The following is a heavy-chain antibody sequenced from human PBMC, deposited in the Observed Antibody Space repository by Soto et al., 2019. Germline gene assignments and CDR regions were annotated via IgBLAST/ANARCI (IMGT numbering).Heavy chain of an antibody. CDR1: GGSISSSSYY. CDR2: IYYSGST. J-gene: IGHJ5*02. D-gene: IGHD6-13*01. Sequence: ETLSLTCTVSGGSISSSSYYWGWIRQPPGKGLEWIGSIYYSGSTYYNPSLKSRVTISVDTSKNQFSLKLSSVTAADTAVYYCARLVGSSSWTFDPWGQGTLVTVSS. CDR3: ARLVGSSSWTFDP. V-gene: IGHV4-39*01.